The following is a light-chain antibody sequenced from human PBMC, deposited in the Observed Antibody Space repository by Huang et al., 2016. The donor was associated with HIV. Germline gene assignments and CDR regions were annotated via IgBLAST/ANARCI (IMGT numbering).Light chain of an antibody. CDR1: RIVSTN. J-gene: IGKJ4*01. V-gene: IGKV3-15*01. CDR3: HQYNNWLLS. Sequence: EIVMTQSPATLSVSPGERVTPSCRANRIVSTNLAWYQQRPGQAPRLLIYGSSTRAPGIPARFSGSGSGTDFSLTISSLQSEDFALYYCHQYNNWLLSFGGGTRVDI. CDR2: GSS.